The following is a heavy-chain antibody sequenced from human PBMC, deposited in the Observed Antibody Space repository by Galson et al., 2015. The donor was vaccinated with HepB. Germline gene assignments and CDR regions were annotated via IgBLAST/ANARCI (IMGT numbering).Heavy chain of an antibody. CDR3: ARSIAVAGPYDAFDI. CDR2: ISAYNGNT. D-gene: IGHD6-19*01. CDR1: GYTFTSYG. Sequence: SVKVSCKASGYTFTSYGISWVRQAPGQGLEWMGWISAYNGNTNYAQKLQGRVTMTTDTSTSTAYMELRSLRSDDTAVYYCARSIAVAGPYDAFDIWGQGTMVTVSS. V-gene: IGHV1-18*04. J-gene: IGHJ3*02.